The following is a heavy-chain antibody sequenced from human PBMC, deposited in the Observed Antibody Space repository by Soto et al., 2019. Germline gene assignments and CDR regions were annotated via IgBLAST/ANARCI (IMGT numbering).Heavy chain of an antibody. J-gene: IGHJ6*02. CDR1: GGSISSGDYY. CDR3: AGTITFVRGGQAHYYYYGMDV. D-gene: IGHD3-10*01. Sequence: QVQLQESGPGLVKPSQTLSLTCTVSGGSISSGDYYWSWIRQPPGKGLEWIGYIYYSGSTYYNPSLKSRVTLPVDTSKNQFSLKLSYVTAADTAVYYCAGTITFVRGGQAHYYYYGMDVWGQGTTVTVSS. V-gene: IGHV4-30-4*01. CDR2: IYYSGST.